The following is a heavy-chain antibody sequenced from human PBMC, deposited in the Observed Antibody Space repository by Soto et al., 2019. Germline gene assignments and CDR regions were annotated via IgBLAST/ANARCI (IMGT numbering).Heavy chain of an antibody. CDR1: GGSISSGGYY. Sequence: SETLSLTCTVSGGSISSGGYYWSWIRQHPGKGLEWIGYIYYSGGTYYNPSLKSRVTISVDTSKNQFSLKLSSVTAADTAVYYCARVRSTSLGSKGSYYYGMDVWGQGTTVTVSS. CDR3: ARVRSTSLGSKGSYYYGMDV. CDR2: IYYSGGT. J-gene: IGHJ6*02. V-gene: IGHV4-31*03. D-gene: IGHD7-27*01.